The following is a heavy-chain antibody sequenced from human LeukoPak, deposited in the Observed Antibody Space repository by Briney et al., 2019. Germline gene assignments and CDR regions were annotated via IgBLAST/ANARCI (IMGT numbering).Heavy chain of an antibody. J-gene: IGHJ6*02. D-gene: IGHD6-13*01. CDR1: GFTFSSYS. CDR3: ATAAAGTLGTYYYGMDV. Sequence: TPGGSLRLSCAASGFTFSSYSMNWVRQAPGKGLEWVSSIGSSSSYMYYADSVKGRFTISRDNAKNSLYLQMNSLRAEDTAVYYCATAAAGTLGTYYYGMDVWGQGTTVTVSS. V-gene: IGHV3-21*01. CDR2: IGSSSSYM.